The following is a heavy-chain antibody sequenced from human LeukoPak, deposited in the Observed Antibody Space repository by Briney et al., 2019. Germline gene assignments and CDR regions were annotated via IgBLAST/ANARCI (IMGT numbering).Heavy chain of an antibody. D-gene: IGHD5-18*01. J-gene: IGHJ4*02. V-gene: IGHV4-34*01. CDR3: ARGRRGYNYGRFDY. CDR1: GGSFSGYH. CDR2: VNPSEST. Sequence: PSETLSLTCAVYGGSFSGYHWSWIRQPPGEGLEWIGDVNPSESTNYNASLKSRLTISADTPKNQFSLRLRSVTAADTAVYYCARGRRGYNYGRFDYWGQGALVTVSS.